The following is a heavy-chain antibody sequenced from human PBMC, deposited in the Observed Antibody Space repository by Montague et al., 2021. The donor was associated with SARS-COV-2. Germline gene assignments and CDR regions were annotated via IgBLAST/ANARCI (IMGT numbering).Heavy chain of an antibody. D-gene: IGHD1-1*01. CDR1: GGSITVSRYD. V-gene: IGHV4-39*01. Sequence: SETLSLTCTVSGGSITVSRYDWGWIRQPPGKGLEWIGSVHSTGTTSYNASLKSRLTISVDTSENQFSLKMTFVTASATAVYYCARHRANAGSFDIWGQGTMVTVSS. CDR2: VHSTGTT. J-gene: IGHJ3*02. CDR3: ARHRANAGSFDI.